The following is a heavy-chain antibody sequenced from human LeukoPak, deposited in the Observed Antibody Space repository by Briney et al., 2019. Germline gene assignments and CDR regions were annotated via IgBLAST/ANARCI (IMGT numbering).Heavy chain of an antibody. D-gene: IGHD1-26*01. V-gene: IGHV3-48*03. CDR3: ARDPGREDFYGMDV. CDR2: ISSSGSTI. J-gene: IGHJ6*04. Sequence: GGPLRLSCAASGFTFSSYEMNWVRQAPGKGLEWVSYISSSGSTIHYADSVKGRFTISRDNAKNSLYLQMNSLRAEDTAVYYCARDPGREDFYGMDVWGKGTTVTVSS. CDR1: GFTFSSYE.